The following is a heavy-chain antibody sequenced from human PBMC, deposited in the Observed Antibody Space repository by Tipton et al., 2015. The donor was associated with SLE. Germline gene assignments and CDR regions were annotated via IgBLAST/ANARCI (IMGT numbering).Heavy chain of an antibody. CDR1: GYSISSGYY. J-gene: IGHJ4*02. D-gene: IGHD3-16*02. V-gene: IGHV4-38-2*01. CDR2: IYHSGST. Sequence: LRLSCAVSGYSISSGYYWGWIRQPPGKGLEWIGSIYHSGSTYYNPPLRSRITISVDTSKNQFSLKLNSVTAADTAVYYCARAQRDFDYIWGSYRLNYFDYWGQGTLVTVSS. CDR3: ARAQRDFDYIWGSYRLNYFDY.